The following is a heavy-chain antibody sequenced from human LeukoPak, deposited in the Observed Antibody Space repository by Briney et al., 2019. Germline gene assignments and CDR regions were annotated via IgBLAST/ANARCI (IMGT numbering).Heavy chain of an antibody. CDR1: GFTFSSYS. Sequence: GGSLRLSCAASGFTFSSYSMNWVRQAPGKGLEWVAVISYDGSNKYYADSVKGRFTISRDNSKNTLYLQMNSLGAEDTAVYYCARAGYCGGDCYSVGDYYYGMDVWGQGTTVTVSS. D-gene: IGHD2-21*02. CDR3: ARAGYCGGDCYSVGDYYYGMDV. V-gene: IGHV3-30*03. J-gene: IGHJ6*02. CDR2: ISYDGSNK.